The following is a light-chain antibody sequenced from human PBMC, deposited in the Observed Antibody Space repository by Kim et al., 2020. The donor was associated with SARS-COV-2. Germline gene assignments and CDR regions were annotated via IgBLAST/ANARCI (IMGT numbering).Light chain of an antibody. CDR2: EVT. V-gene: IGLV2-23*02. CDR1: SSDVGSFKL. CDR3: CSYAGSRTLV. J-gene: IGLJ2*01. Sequence: QSITISCTGTSSDVGSFKLVSWYQHHPGKAPKLIISEVTKRPSGVSHRFSGSKSDKTASLTISGLQAEDEADYYCCSYAGSRTLVFGGGTKVTVL.